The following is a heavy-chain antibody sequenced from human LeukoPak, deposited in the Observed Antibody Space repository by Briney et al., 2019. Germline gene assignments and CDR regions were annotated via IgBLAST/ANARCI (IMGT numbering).Heavy chain of an antibody. V-gene: IGHV3-74*01. CDR3: ASDRVFYGLDV. J-gene: IGHJ6*02. CDR1: GFTFRSYW. CDR2: IKSDGSET. Sequence: GGTLRLSCAASGFTFRSYWMHWVRHAPGKGLRWVSRIKSDGSETSYADSVKGRFTISRDNARNTLYLQMNSLRPEDTAIYYCASDRVFYGLDVWGQGTTVTVSS.